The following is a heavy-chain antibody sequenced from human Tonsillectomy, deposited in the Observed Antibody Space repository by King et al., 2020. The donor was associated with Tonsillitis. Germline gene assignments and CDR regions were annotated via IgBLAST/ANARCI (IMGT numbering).Heavy chain of an antibody. CDR2: IMSSGCPI. D-gene: IGHD3-22*01. CDR3: ARERIAMIVVINDAFVI. Sequence: VQLVESGGGLVKPGGSLRLSCAASGFTFSDYYMSWIRQAPGKGLEWVSYIMSSGCPIYYAGSVKGTFTISWANAKNSLYLQMNSLRAEDTAVYYCARERIAMIVVINDAFVIWGQGTMVTVSS. CDR1: GFTFSDYY. J-gene: IGHJ3*02. V-gene: IGHV3-11*01.